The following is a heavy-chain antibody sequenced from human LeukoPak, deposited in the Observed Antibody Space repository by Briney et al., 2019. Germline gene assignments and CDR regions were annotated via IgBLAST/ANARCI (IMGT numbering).Heavy chain of an antibody. CDR2: INSDGSST. Sequence: GGSLRLSCAASGFTFSSYWMHWVRQAPGKGLVWVSRINSDGSSTSYADSVKGRFTISRDNAKNTLYLQMNSLRAEDTAVYYCAREGERVDAFDIWGQGTMVTVSS. J-gene: IGHJ3*02. D-gene: IGHD1-1*01. CDR3: AREGERVDAFDI. V-gene: IGHV3-74*01. CDR1: GFTFSSYW.